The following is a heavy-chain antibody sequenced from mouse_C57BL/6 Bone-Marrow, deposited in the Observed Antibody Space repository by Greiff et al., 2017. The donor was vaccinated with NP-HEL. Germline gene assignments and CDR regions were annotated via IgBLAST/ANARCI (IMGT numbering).Heavy chain of an antibody. CDR2: IWGGGST. CDR1: GFSLTSYG. D-gene: IGHD2-3*01. V-gene: IGHV2-9*01. Sequence: VQLVESGPGLVAPSQSLSITCTVSGFSLTSYGVDWVRQPPGKGLEWLGVIWGGGSTNYNSALMSRLSISKDNSKSQVFLKRNSLQTDDTAMYYCAKHGWFPFAYWGQGTLVTVSA. CDR3: AKHGWFPFAY. J-gene: IGHJ3*01.